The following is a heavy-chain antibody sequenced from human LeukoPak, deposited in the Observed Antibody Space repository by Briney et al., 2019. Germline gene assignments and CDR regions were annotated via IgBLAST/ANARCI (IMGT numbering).Heavy chain of an antibody. CDR1: GFTFNIYA. Sequence: GGSLRLSCAAPGFTFNIYAMHWVRQAPGKGLEWVAFIRYDGSDEYYADSVKGRFTISRDNSKNTLYLQMNSLRADDTAVYYCAKERDSSSWSDYWGQGTLVTVSS. CDR2: IRYDGSDE. D-gene: IGHD6-13*01. CDR3: AKERDSSSWSDY. V-gene: IGHV3-30*02. J-gene: IGHJ4*02.